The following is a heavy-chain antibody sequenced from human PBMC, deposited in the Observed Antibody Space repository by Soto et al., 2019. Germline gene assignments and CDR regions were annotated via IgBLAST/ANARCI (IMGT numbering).Heavy chain of an antibody. V-gene: IGHV4-39*01. D-gene: IGHD2-2*02. CDR1: GGSISSSSYY. CDR2: IYYSGST. Sequence: PSETLSLTCTVSGGSISSSSYYWGWIRQPPGKGLEWIGSIYYSGSTYYNPSLKSRVTISVDTSKNQFSLKLSSVTAADTAVYYCARHLSHCSSTSCYSGGHWFDPWGQGTLVTVS. CDR3: ARHLSHCSSTSCYSGGHWFDP. J-gene: IGHJ5*02.